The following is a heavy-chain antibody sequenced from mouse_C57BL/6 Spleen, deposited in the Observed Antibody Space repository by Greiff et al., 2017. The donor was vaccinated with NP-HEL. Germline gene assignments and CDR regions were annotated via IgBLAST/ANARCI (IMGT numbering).Heavy chain of an antibody. CDR2: IYPSDSET. Sequence: QVQLQQPGAELVRPGSSVKLSCKASGYTFTSYWMDWVKQRPGQGLEWIGNIYPSDSETHYNQKFKDKATLTVDKSSSTAYMQLSSLTSEDSAVYYGASVYYGEGWCAYWGQRTLVTVSA. V-gene: IGHV1-61*01. CDR1: GYTFTSYW. J-gene: IGHJ3*01. CDR3: ASVYYGEGWCAY. D-gene: IGHD1-1*01.